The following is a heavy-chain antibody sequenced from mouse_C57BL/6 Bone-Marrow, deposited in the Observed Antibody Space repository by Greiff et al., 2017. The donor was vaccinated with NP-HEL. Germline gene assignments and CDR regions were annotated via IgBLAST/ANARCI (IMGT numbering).Heavy chain of an antibody. V-gene: IGHV5-6*01. Sequence: EVQVVESGGDLVKPGGSLKLSCAASGFTFSSYGMSWVRQTPDKRLEWVATISSGGSYTYYPDSVKGRFTISRDNAKNTLYLQMSSLKSEDTAMYYCARPAGYAMDYWGQGTSGTVSS. CDR1: GFTFSSYG. CDR2: ISSGGSYT. CDR3: ARPAGYAMDY. J-gene: IGHJ4*01. D-gene: IGHD1-2*01.